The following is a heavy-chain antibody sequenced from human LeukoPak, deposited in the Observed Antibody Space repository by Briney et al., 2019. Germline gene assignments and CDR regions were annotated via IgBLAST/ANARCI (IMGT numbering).Heavy chain of an antibody. CDR1: GGSFSAYY. J-gene: IGHJ4*02. Sequence: SEILSLTCTVSGGSFSAYYWSWIRQPPGKGLEWIGEINHSGSTNYNPSLESRVTISVDTSKNQFSLKLSPLTAADTAVYYCVPTEPEVAARGADYFDYWGQGTLVTVSS. D-gene: IGHD6-6*01. CDR2: INHSGST. V-gene: IGHV4-34*01. CDR3: VPTEPEVAARGADYFDY.